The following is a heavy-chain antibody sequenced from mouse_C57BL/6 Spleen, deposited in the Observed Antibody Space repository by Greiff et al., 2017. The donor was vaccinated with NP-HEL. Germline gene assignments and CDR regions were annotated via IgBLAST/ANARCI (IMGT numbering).Heavy chain of an antibody. J-gene: IGHJ4*01. CDR3: ARDHIRDYYAMDY. D-gene: IGHD1-1*01. CDR2: INAGGSYT. Sequence: EVQVVESGGGLVKPGGSLKLSCAASGFTFSSYAMSWVRQTPEKRLEWVATINAGGSYTYYPDNVKGRFPFSRDNAKNTRYLQMSHLKSEDTAMDDCARDHIRDYYAMDYWGQGTSVTVSS. CDR1: GFTFSSYA. V-gene: IGHV5-4*01.